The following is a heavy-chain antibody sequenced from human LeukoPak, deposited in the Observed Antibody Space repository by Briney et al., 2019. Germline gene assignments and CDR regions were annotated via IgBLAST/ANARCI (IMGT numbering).Heavy chain of an antibody. V-gene: IGHV3-53*01. D-gene: IGHD2-21*02. CDR3: AGEYCGGDCFHNDAFDI. CDR1: GFTVSSYY. J-gene: IGHJ3*02. Sequence: PGGSLRLSCAASGFTVSSYYMTWVRQAPGKGLEWVSVIYSGGSTYYADSVKGRFTISRDNSKNTLYLQMNSLRAEDTAVYYCAGEYCGGDCFHNDAFDIWGQGTMVTVSS. CDR2: IYSGGST.